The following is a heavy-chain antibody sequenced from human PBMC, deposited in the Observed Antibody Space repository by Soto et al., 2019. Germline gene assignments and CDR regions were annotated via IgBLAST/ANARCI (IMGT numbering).Heavy chain of an antibody. CDR2: IYYTGTT. CDR1: GGSIRDYY. V-gene: IGHV4-59*08. Sequence: SETLCLTCTVSGGSIRDYYWGWIRQSPGKGLEWIGYIYYTGTTKHNPSLKSRVTISVDSSKNQFSLKLDSVTAADTAVYYCARLGGYYQAFDSWGQGTLVTVSS. CDR3: ARLGGYYQAFDS. J-gene: IGHJ4*02. D-gene: IGHD3-22*01.